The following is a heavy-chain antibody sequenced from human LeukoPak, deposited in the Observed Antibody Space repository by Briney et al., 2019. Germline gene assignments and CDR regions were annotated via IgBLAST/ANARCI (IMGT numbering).Heavy chain of an antibody. CDR2: ITGSSSTI. D-gene: IGHD3-16*01. CDR3: ATDRHWAFDY. V-gene: IGHV3-48*01. CDR1: GFTLSSYS. Sequence: GGSLRLSCAASGFTLSSYSMNWVCQAPGKGLEWVSYITGSSSTISYADSVKGRFTISRDNARNSLYLQMNSLRAEDTAVYYCATDRHWAFDYWGQGTLVTVSS. J-gene: IGHJ4*02.